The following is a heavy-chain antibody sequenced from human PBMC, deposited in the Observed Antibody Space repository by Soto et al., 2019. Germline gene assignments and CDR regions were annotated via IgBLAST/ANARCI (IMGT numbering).Heavy chain of an antibody. D-gene: IGHD3-10*01. CDR3: ARQAGRPVGSAAYLARDY. CDR1: GYSFTSYW. J-gene: IGHJ4*02. V-gene: IGHV5-51*01. CDR2: IYPGDSDT. Sequence: GESLKISCKGSGYSFTSYWNGWVRQMPGKGLEWMGIIYPGDSDTRYSPSFQGQVTISADKSISTAYLQWSSLKASDTAMYYCARQAGRPVGSAAYLARDYWGQGTLVTVSS.